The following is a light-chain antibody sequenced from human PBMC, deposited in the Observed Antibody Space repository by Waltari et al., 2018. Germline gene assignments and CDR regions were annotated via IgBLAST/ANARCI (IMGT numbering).Light chain of an antibody. CDR2: EVN. V-gene: IGLV2-23*02. CDR3: CSYAGSNTVL. Sequence: QSALPQPAPVSGSPEQSITIPCPGTSSDVGSYNLFSWYQQHPGKAPKLMISEVNERPSGVSIRFSGSKSGNTASLTISGLQAEDEADYYCCSYAGSNTVLFGGGTKLTVL. CDR1: SSDVGSYNL. J-gene: IGLJ2*01.